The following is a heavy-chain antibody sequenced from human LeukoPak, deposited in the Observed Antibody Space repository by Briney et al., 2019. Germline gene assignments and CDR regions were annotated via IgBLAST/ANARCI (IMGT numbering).Heavy chain of an antibody. CDR1: GGSISSGDYY. J-gene: IGHJ5*02. V-gene: IGHV4-30-4*08. D-gene: IGHD3-3*01. CDR3: ARKLRFLEWLPYARWFDP. CDR2: IYYSGST. Sequence: SETMSLTCTVSGGSISSGDYYWSWIRQPPGKGLEWIGYIYYSGSTYYNPSLKSRVTISVDTSKNQFSLKLSSVTAADTAVYYCARKLRFLEWLPYARWFDPWGQGTLVTVSS.